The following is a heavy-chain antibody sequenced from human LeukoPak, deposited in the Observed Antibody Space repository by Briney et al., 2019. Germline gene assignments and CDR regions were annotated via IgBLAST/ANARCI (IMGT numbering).Heavy chain of an antibody. Sequence: GGSLRLSCAASGFTFSSYSMNWVRQSPGKGLVWASYITSSSSMTYYADSVKGRFTISRDNAKNSLYLQMNSLRAEDTAVYFCARRVRVVRGNDYDYYMDVWGKGTTVTVSS. CDR2: ITSSSSMT. D-gene: IGHD3-10*01. J-gene: IGHJ6*03. CDR1: GFTFSSYS. V-gene: IGHV3-48*04. CDR3: ARRVRVVRGNDYDYYMDV.